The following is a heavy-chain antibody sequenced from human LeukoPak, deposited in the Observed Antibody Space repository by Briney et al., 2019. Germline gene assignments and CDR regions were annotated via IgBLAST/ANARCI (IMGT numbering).Heavy chain of an antibody. Sequence: SETLSLTCTVSGGSISNFYWSWIRQSPGKGPEWIGYIHYSGSTNYNPSLKSRVTISVDTSKNQFSLKLSSVTAADTAVYYCATHPPRFCSGGACSDYWGQGTLVTVSS. D-gene: IGHD2-15*01. CDR1: GGSISNFY. CDR2: IHYSGST. J-gene: IGHJ4*02. CDR3: ATHPPRFCSGGACSDY. V-gene: IGHV4-59*01.